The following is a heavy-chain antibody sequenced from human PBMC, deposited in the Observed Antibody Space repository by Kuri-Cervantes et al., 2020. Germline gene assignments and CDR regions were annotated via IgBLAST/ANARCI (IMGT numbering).Heavy chain of an antibody. Sequence: SETLSPTCAVSGGSFVDYYWSWIRQTPGKGLEWIGEINDSGRTNYKSSLESRVTLSVDTSKNHFSLKLSSVTAADTAVYYCARVSYDKIWGTYRHFDFWGQGTLVTVSS. CDR3: ARVSYDKIWGTYRHFDF. CDR2: INDSGRT. V-gene: IGHV4-34*01. J-gene: IGHJ4*02. CDR1: GGSFVDYY. D-gene: IGHD3-16*02.